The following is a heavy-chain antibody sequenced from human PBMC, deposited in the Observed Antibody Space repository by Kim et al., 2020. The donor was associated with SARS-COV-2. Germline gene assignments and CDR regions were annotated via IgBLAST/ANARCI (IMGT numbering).Heavy chain of an antibody. CDR1: GYTLTELS. V-gene: IGHV1-24*01. Sequence: ASVKVSCKVSGYTLTELSMHWVRQAPGKGLEWMGGFDPEDGETIYAQKFQGRVTMTEDTSTDTAYMELSSLRSEDTAVYYCATTVVAATIYYYGMDVWGQGTTVTVSS. J-gene: IGHJ6*02. D-gene: IGHD2-15*01. CDR2: FDPEDGET. CDR3: ATTVVAATIYYYGMDV.